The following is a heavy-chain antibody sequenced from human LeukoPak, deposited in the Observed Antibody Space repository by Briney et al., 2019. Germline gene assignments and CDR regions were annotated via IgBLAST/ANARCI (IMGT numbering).Heavy chain of an antibody. J-gene: IGHJ4*02. CDR3: AREVRTGFEYYFDY. V-gene: IGHV3-74*01. CDR1: GFTFSSYW. CDR2: INSDGSST. Sequence: GGSLRLSCAASGFTFSSYWMHWVRQAPGKGLVWVSRINSDGSSTSHADSVKGRFTISRDNAKNTLYLQMNSLRAEDTAVYYCAREVRTGFEYYFDYWGQGTLVTVSS. D-gene: IGHD1/OR15-1a*01.